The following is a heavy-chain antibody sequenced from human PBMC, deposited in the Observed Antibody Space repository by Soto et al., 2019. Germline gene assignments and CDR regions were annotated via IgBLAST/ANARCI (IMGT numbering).Heavy chain of an antibody. V-gene: IGHV1-69*01. J-gene: IGHJ6*02. Sequence: SGKVSCNAFGGPFISYAIIWVRRAPGQGLEWMGGIIPIFGTANYAQKFQCRVTITADESTSTAYMELSSLRSEDTAVYYCAREGPAITMVRGPDVWGQGTTVTVSS. CDR2: IIPIFGTA. CDR1: GGPFISYA. D-gene: IGHD3-10*01. CDR3: AREGPAITMVRGPDV.